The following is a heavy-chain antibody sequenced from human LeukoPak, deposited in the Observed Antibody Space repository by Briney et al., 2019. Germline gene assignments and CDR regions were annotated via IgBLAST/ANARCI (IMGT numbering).Heavy chain of an antibody. D-gene: IGHD4-17*01. V-gene: IGHV3-30*04. Sequence: GGSLRLSCAASGFTFSSYAMHWVRQAPGKGLEWVAVISYDGSNKYYADSVKGRFTISRDNSKNTLYLQMNSLRAEDTAVYYCASFGHHGDEYYFDYWGQGTLVTVSS. J-gene: IGHJ4*02. CDR1: GFTFSSYA. CDR2: ISYDGSNK. CDR3: ASFGHHGDEYYFDY.